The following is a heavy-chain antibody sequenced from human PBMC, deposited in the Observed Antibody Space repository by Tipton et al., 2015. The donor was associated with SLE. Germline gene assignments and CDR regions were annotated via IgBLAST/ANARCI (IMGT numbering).Heavy chain of an antibody. J-gene: IGHJ2*01. Sequence: TLSLTCTVSGGSISSSRYYWGWIRQPPGKGLEWIGSMYYSGSTYYNPSLKSRVTISVDTSKNQFSLKLSSVTAADTAVYYCARGGRTDGYKSKYFDLWGRGTLVTVSS. CDR1: GGSISSSRYY. V-gene: IGHV4-39*07. CDR2: MYYSGST. CDR3: ARGGRTDGYKSKYFDL. D-gene: IGHD5-24*01.